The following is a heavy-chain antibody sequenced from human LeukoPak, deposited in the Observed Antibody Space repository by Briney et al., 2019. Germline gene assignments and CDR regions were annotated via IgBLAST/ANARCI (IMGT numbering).Heavy chain of an antibody. D-gene: IGHD2-2*01. CDR3: ARAERTVSGLDV. V-gene: IGHV1-2*02. CDR2: MNPHSGGT. CDR1: GYTLTAYY. J-gene: IGHJ6*02. Sequence: ASVQVSCTASGYTLTAYYIHWVRQAPGQELEWMGWMNPHSGGTNHAQKFRARVSMTTDTTINTAYLELTGLTSDDTALYYCARAERTVSGLDVWGQGTTVTVSS.